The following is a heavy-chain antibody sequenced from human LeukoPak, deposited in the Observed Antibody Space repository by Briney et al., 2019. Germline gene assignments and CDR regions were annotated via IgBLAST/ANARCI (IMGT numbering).Heavy chain of an antibody. CDR1: GFTFSSYD. D-gene: IGHD3-10*01. CDR3: AKSYYYGSGRYYLSVFDI. Sequence: GGSLRLSCAASGFTFSSYDMSWVRQAPGKGLEWVSGISGSAGSTYYADSVKGRFSTSRDNSKNTLNLQMNSLRAEDTAVYYCAKSYYYGSGRYYLSVFDIWGQGTMVIVSS. J-gene: IGHJ3*02. CDR2: ISGSAGST. V-gene: IGHV3-23*01.